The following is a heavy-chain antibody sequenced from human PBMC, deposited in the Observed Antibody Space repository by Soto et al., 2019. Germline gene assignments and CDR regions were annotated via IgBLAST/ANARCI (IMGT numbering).Heavy chain of an antibody. CDR1: GLIFSSSA. D-gene: IGHD5-18*01. J-gene: IGHJ4*01. Sequence: EVQLLESGGGLVQPGGSLRLSCAASGLIFSSSAMTWVRQAPGKGLEWVSGLSAGGTATYYADSVKGRFTISRDNSKNTLYLQVNSLRVEDTALYYWARPVGGSSYAYLPADWGHGTLVTVSS. CDR2: LSAGGTAT. V-gene: IGHV3-23*01. CDR3: ARPVGGSSYAYLPAD.